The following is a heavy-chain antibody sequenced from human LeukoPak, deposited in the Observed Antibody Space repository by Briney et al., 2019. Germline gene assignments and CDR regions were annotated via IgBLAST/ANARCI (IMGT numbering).Heavy chain of an antibody. CDR3: ARASVTLVYFDY. D-gene: IGHD4-17*01. CDR2: INHSGST. V-gene: IGHV4-34*01. J-gene: IGHJ4*02. Sequence: GSLRLSCAASGFTFSSYWMSWVRQAPGKGLEWIGEINHSGSTNYNPSLKSRVTISVDTSKNQFSLKLSSVTAADTAVYYCARASVTLVYFDYWGQGTLVTVSS. CDR1: GFTFSSYW.